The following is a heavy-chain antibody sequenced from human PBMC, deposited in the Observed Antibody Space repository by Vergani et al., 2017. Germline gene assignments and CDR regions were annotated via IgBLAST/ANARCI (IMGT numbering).Heavy chain of an antibody. CDR2: ISPGDSDT. J-gene: IGHJ4*02. CDR1: GYSFTSYW. CDR3: ARHGYRGNSHNVDY. Sequence: EVQLVPSGAEVKKPGESLKISCKGSGYSFTSYWIGWVRQMPGKGLEWMGIISPGDSDTRYSPSFQGQVTISADKSISTAYLEWSSVKAADNAMYYCARHGYRGNSHNVDYWGQGTLVTVSS. D-gene: IGHD4-23*01. V-gene: IGHV5-51*01.